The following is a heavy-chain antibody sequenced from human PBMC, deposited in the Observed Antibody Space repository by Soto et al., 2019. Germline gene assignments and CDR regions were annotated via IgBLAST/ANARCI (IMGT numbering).Heavy chain of an antibody. CDR2: VFHTGGT. J-gene: IGHJ6*04. CDR3: ARDVTAEDV. CDR1: GGSVNSPSYY. Sequence: PSETLSLTCTVSGGSVNSPSYYWSWIRQPPGKELEWIGYVFHTGGTVYNPSLKSRVTISIDTSQNQFALRLRSVTAADTAVYYCARDVTAEDVWGKGTTVTVSS. V-gene: IGHV4-61*01.